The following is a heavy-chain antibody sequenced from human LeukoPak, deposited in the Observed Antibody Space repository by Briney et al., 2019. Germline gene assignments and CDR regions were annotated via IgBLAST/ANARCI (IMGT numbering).Heavy chain of an antibody. D-gene: IGHD6-19*01. V-gene: IGHV4-31*03. CDR1: GGSISSGAYY. J-gene: IGHJ4*02. CDR2: IYYSGST. Sequence: KASETLSLTCTVSGGSISSGAYYWTWLRQHPGKGLEWIGCIYYSGSTYYNPSLKSRVTISVDTSKNQFSLKLNSVTAADTAVYYCARDDRALGSGWYGVYWGQGTLVTVSS. CDR3: ARDDRALGSGWYGVY.